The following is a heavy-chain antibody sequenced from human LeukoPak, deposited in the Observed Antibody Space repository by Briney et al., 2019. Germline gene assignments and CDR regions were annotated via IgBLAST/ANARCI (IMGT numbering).Heavy chain of an antibody. Sequence: PGGSLRLSCAASGFTFSSYSMNWVRQAPGKGLEWVSSISSSSSYIYYADSVKGRFTISRDNAKNSLYLQMNSLRAEDTAVYYCAREGGPAYCGGDCYLPPFDYWGQGTLVTVSS. CDR1: GFTFSSYS. V-gene: IGHV3-21*01. CDR2: ISSSSSYI. J-gene: IGHJ4*02. D-gene: IGHD2-21*02. CDR3: AREGGPAYCGGDCYLPPFDY.